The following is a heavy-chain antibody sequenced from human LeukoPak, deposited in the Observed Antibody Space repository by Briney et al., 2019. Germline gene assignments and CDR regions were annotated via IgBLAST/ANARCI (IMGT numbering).Heavy chain of an antibody. CDR2: IGPTGTYR. D-gene: IGHD5-24*01. V-gene: IGHV3-21*01. J-gene: IGHJ4*02. CDR3: ARAFGYNYIFDD. Sequence: GGSLRLSCTVSGLTFCSSGLNWVRQAPGKGLEWVSSIGPTGTYRYHADSMKGRFTISRDNANNSLYLQMNSLRAEDTAVYYCARAFGYNYIFDDWGQGTLVTV. CDR1: GLTFCSSG.